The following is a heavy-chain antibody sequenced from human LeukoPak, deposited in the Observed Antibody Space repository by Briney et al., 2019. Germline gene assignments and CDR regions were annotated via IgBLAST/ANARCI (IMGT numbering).Heavy chain of an antibody. CDR3: ARLSPVRGVIIDAFDI. CDR2: ISSSSIYV. J-gene: IGHJ3*02. V-gene: IGHV3-21*01. CDR1: GFAFSSYA. Sequence: PGGSLRLSCAASGFAFSSYAMNWVRQAPGKGLEWVSSISSSSIYVYYADSVKGRFTISRDNAKNSLYLQMNSLRAEDTAVYYCARLSPVRGVIIDAFDIWGQGTMVTVSS. D-gene: IGHD3-10*01.